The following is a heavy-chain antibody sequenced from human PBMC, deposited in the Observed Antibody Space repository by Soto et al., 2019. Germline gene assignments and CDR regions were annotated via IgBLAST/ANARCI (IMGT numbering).Heavy chain of an antibody. CDR3: AKKVNSGSGSQFFDY. CDR2: FRSGGDDETT. D-gene: IGHD3-10*01. J-gene: IGHJ4*02. CDR1: GFTFSSYS. V-gene: IGHV3-23*01. Sequence: EVQLLESGGGLVKPGGSLRLSCAASGFTFSSYSMSWVRQAPGKGLEWVSGFRSGGDDETTYYADAVRGRFTISRDNSKNPLFLEMNSLRAEDTAIYYCAKKVNSGSGSQFFDYWGQGTLVTVSS.